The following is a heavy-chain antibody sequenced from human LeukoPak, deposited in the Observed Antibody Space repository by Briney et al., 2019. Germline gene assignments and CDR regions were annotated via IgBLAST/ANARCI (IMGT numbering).Heavy chain of an antibody. V-gene: IGHV4-39*01. D-gene: IGHD7-27*01. CDR2: IYYSGST. Sequence: SETLSLTCTVSGGSISSSSYYWGWIRQPPGKGLEWIGSIYYSGSTYYNPSLKSRVTISVDTSKNQFSLKLSSVTAADTAVYYCATKTGVWFGDAFDIWGQGTMDTVSS. J-gene: IGHJ3*02. CDR3: ATKTGVWFGDAFDI. CDR1: GGSISSSSYY.